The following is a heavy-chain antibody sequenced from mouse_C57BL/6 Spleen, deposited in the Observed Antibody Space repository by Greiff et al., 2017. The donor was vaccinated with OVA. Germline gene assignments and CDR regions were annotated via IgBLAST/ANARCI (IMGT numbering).Heavy chain of an antibody. CDR2: INPYNGGT. J-gene: IGHJ2*01. Sequence: EVQLQQSGPVLVKPGASVKMSCKASGYTFTDYYMNWVKQSHGKSLEWIGVINPYNGGTSYNQKFKGKATLTVDKSSSTAYMELNSLTSEDSAVYYCARTPTVVEEFDYWGQGTTLTVSS. D-gene: IGHD1-1*01. V-gene: IGHV1-19*01. CDR1: GYTFTDYY. CDR3: ARTPTVVEEFDY.